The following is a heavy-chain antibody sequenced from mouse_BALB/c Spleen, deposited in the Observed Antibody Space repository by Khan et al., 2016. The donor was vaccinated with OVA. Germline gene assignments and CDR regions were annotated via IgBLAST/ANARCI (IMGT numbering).Heavy chain of an antibody. CDR2: INTYTGEP. J-gene: IGHJ1*01. D-gene: IGHD1-3*01. CDR1: GYTFTNYG. Sequence: QIQLVQSGPELKKPGETVKISCKASGYTFTNYGMNWVKQAPGKGLKWMGWINTYTGEPTYADDFKGRSVFSLETSASTAYLQISNLKNEDMTAYFCARSSSYWYSDVWGEGTTVTVSS. CDR3: ARSSSYWYSDV. V-gene: IGHV9-1*02.